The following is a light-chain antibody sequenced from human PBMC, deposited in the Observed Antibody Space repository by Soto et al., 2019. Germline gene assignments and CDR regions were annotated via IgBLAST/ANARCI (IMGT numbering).Light chain of an antibody. CDR3: FPSSTKIWRHV. Sequence: QSVLTHPASVSGSPGQSITISCIGTSSDLGTYNYVSWYQQHPDKAPKLIIYDVRHRPSGISDRFSGSKSGDTASLIISGLQAEDEADYYCFPSSTKIWRHVLGTGTKVTVL. V-gene: IGLV2-14*03. J-gene: IGLJ1*01. CDR2: DVR. CDR1: SSDLGTYNY.